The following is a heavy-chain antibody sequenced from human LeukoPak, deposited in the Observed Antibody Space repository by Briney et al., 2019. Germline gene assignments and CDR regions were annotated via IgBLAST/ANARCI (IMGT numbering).Heavy chain of an antibody. CDR3: ARHLGYSSDAFDI. CDR1: GGSISSYY. D-gene: IGHD6-13*01. V-gene: IGHV4-59*08. J-gene: IGHJ3*02. CDR2: MFHSGST. Sequence: SETLSLTCSVSGGSISSYYWSWIRQPPGKGLEWIGYMFHSGSTNYNPSLKSRVTISLDTSKNHFSLRLSSVTAADTALYYCARHLGYSSDAFDIWGQGTMVTVSS.